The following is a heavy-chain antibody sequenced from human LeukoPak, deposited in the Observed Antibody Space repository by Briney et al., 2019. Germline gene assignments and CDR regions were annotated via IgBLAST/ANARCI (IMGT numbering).Heavy chain of an antibody. J-gene: IGHJ4*02. CDR3: ARMQQWLPDY. CDR1: GFTFSSYE. D-gene: IGHD6-19*01. V-gene: IGHV3-48*03. Sequence: GGSLRLSCAASGFTFSSYEMNWVRQAPGKGLEWVSYISSSGSTIYYADSVKGRFTISRDNAKNSLYLQMNSLRAEDTAVYYCARMQQWLPDYWGQGTLVTVSS. CDR2: ISSSGSTI.